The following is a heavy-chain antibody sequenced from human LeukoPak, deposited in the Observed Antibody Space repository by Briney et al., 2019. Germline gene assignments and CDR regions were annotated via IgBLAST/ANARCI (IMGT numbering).Heavy chain of an antibody. V-gene: IGHV1-69*04. D-gene: IGHD6-19*01. CDR2: IIPILAIA. Sequence: ASVKVSCKASGGTFSSYAISWVRQAPGQGLEWMGRIIPILAIANYAQKFQGRVTITADKSTSTAYMELSSLRSEDTAVYYCASGERWLAWGQGTLVTVSS. CDR1: GGTFSSYA. CDR3: ASGERWLA. J-gene: IGHJ5*02.